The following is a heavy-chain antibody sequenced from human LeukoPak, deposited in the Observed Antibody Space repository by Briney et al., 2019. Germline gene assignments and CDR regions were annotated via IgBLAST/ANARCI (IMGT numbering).Heavy chain of an antibody. CDR3: AREGVVVSAAVDY. J-gene: IGHJ4*02. CDR2: IDGSGDDT. V-gene: IGHV3-23*01. D-gene: IGHD2-2*01. Sequence: GGSPRLSCAASGFTFSSYAMTWVRQAPGKGLEWVSAIDGSGDDTSYADSVKGRFTISRDNSKNTLFLQMNTLRADDTAVYYCAREGVVVSAAVDYWGQGTLVTVSS. CDR1: GFTFSSYA.